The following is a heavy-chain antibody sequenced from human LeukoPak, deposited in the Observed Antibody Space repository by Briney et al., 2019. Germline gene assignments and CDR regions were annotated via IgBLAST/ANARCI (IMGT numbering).Heavy chain of an antibody. D-gene: IGHD3-22*01. Sequence: GGSLRLSCAASGFTFSNAWMSRVRQAPGKGLEWVGRIKSKTDGGTTDYAAPVKGRFTISRDDSKNTLYLQMNSLKTEDTAVYYCTTDGREYYYDSSGSLFDYWGQGTLVTVSS. V-gene: IGHV3-15*01. CDR1: GFTFSNAW. CDR2: IKSKTDGGTT. J-gene: IGHJ4*02. CDR3: TTDGREYYYDSSGSLFDY.